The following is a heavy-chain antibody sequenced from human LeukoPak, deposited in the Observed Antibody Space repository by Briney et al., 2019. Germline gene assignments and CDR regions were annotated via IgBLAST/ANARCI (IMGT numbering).Heavy chain of an antibody. CDR3: AKSLYLTAMVYNAFDI. J-gene: IGHJ3*02. V-gene: IGHV3-9*01. Sequence: GRPLRLSCAASGFTFDDYAMHWVRQAPGKGLEWVSGISWNSGSIGYADSVKGRFTISRDNAKNSLYLQMNSLRAEDTALYYCAKSLYLTAMVYNAFDIWGQGTMVTVSS. CDR2: ISWNSGSI. D-gene: IGHD5-18*01. CDR1: GFTFDDYA.